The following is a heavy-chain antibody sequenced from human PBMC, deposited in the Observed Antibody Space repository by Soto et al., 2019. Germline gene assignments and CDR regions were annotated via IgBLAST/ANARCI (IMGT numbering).Heavy chain of an antibody. D-gene: IGHD2-21*01. J-gene: IGHJ3*02. V-gene: IGHV1-69*02. CDR1: GGTFSTYS. Sequence: QVQLVQSGAEVKKQGSSVKVSCKDSGGTFSTYSMFWVRQAPGQGLEWMGRIIPMLGIRNYAQRFQDRVTITADKSTATAHMELSSLRSEDTALYYCTIGSWSGEVFDIWGQGTMVTVSS. CDR3: TIGSWSGEVFDI. CDR2: IIPMLGIR.